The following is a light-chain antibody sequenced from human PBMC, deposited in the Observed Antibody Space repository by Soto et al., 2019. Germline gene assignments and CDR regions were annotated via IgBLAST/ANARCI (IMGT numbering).Light chain of an antibody. V-gene: IGLV2-14*03. CDR3: SSYTSSSTLV. CDR2: DVR. CDR1: SSDVGYYNY. Sequence: QSVLTQPASVSGSPGQSITISCTGTSSDVGYYNYVSWYQQHPGKAPKLMIYDVRYRPSGVSDRFSGSKSGNTASLTLAGLQAEDEADYYCSSYTSSSTLVFGAGTKVTVL. J-gene: IGLJ1*01.